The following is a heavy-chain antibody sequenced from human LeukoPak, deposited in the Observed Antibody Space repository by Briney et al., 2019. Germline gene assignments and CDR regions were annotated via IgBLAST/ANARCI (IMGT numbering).Heavy chain of an antibody. Sequence: SETLSLTCTVSGASISSYYWSWIRQPPGKGLEWIGYIYYSGSTYYNPSLKSRVTISVDTSKNQFSLKLSSVTAADTAVYYCASSHGDSYGIDYWGQGTLVTVSS. V-gene: IGHV4-30-4*01. CDR3: ASSHGDSYGIDY. CDR2: IYYSGST. CDR1: GASISSYY. D-gene: IGHD5-18*01. J-gene: IGHJ4*02.